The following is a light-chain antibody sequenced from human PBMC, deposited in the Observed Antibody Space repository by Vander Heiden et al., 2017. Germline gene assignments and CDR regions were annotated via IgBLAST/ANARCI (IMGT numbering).Light chain of an antibody. CDR1: QGITTD. J-gene: IGKJ1*01. Sequence: DIQMTQSPSSLSASVGDRVTVTCRASQGITTDLNWYQQKPGKAPKRLIYVASRLRTGIPSRFSGSGSGTEFTLTITNLQPEDFATYYCLRYNNYPLTFGRGTKVEIK. CDR2: VAS. V-gene: IGKV1-17*02. CDR3: LRYNNYPLT.